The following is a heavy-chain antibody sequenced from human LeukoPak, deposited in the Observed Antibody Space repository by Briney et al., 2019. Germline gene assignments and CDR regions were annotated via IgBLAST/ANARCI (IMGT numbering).Heavy chain of an antibody. CDR1: GVSISSSSYY. D-gene: IGHD3-9*01. J-gene: IGHJ5*02. Sequence: PSETLSLTCTVSGVSISSSSYYWGWIRQPPGKGLEWIASISYSGSTYYNPSLKSRVTISVDTSKNQCSLKLSSVTAADTAVYYCARARFDGLRYFDWLLYGWFDPWGQGTPVTVSS. V-gene: IGHV4-39*07. CDR3: ARARFDGLRYFDWLLYGWFDP. CDR2: ISYSGST.